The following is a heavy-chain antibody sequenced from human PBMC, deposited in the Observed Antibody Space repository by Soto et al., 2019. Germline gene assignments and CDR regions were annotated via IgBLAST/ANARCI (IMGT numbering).Heavy chain of an antibody. CDR3: AKDRRSSGWYFGYYGMDV. J-gene: IGHJ6*02. CDR2: ISGSGGST. V-gene: IGHV3-23*01. D-gene: IGHD6-19*01. Sequence: PGGSLRLSCAASGFTFSSYAMSWVRQAPGKGLEWVSAISGSGGSTYYADSVKGRFTISRDNSKNTLYLQMNSLRAEDTAVYYCAKDRRSSGWYFGYYGMDVWGQGTTVTVSS. CDR1: GFTFSSYA.